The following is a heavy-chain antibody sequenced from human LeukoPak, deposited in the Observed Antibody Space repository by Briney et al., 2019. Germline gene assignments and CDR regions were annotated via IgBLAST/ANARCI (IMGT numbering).Heavy chain of an antibody. CDR2: MNPNSGNT. CDR1: GYTFTSYD. V-gene: IGHV1-8*01. J-gene: IGHJ6*03. CDR3: ARTRPRITIFGVAQNYYYMDV. D-gene: IGHD3-3*01. Sequence: GSVKVSRKATGYTFTSYDINWVLQATGQGLEWMGWMNPNSGNTGYAQKFQGRVTMTRNTSISTAYMELSSLRSEDTAVYYCARTRPRITIFGVAQNYYYMDVWGKGTTVTVSS.